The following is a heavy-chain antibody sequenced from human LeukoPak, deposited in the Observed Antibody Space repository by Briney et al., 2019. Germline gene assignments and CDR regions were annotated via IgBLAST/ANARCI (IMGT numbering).Heavy chain of an antibody. Sequence: QSGGSLRLSCAAPGFTFSSDWMACVRQAPGKGLEWVANIKQDGGEKFYLDSVKARFTISRDNSRNSLYLQMNSLRAEDTAVYYCARVSAEWLLSYWGQGTLVTVSS. CDR3: ARVSAEWLLSY. CDR2: IKQDGGEK. J-gene: IGHJ4*02. CDR1: GFTFSSDW. D-gene: IGHD3-3*01. V-gene: IGHV3-7*01.